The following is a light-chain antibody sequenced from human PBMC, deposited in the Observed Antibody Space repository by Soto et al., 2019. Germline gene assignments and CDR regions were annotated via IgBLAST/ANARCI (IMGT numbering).Light chain of an antibody. J-gene: IGKJ5*01. V-gene: IGKV3-15*01. CDR3: QQYNNWPDT. Sequence: EIVMTQSPATLSVSPGERATLSCRASQSVSSNLAWYQQKPGQAPRLLIYAESTRATGFPARFSGSGSGTEFTLAISSLQSEDFAVYSCQQYNNWPDTFGQGTRLEIK. CDR1: QSVSSN. CDR2: AES.